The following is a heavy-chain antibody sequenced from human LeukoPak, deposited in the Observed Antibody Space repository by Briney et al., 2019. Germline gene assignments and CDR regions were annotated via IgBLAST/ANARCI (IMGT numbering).Heavy chain of an antibody. Sequence: ASVKVSCKASGYTFTSCDINWVRQATGQGLEWMGWMNPNSGNTGYAQKFQGRVTMTRDTSTSTVYMELSSLRSEDTAVYYCARAPWDFWSGHIDYWGQGTLVTVSS. CDR1: GYTFTSCD. D-gene: IGHD3-3*01. CDR3: ARAPWDFWSGHIDY. CDR2: MNPNSGNT. J-gene: IGHJ4*02. V-gene: IGHV1-8*01.